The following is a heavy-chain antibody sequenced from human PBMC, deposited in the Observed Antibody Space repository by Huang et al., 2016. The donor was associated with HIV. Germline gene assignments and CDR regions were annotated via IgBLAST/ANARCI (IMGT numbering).Heavy chain of an antibody. CDR1: GYTFSSHD. J-gene: IGHJ6*03. Sequence: QVPLVQSGAEVQTPGASVKVSCKASGYTFSSHDIKWGRQARGQGRELMGWMKPKSDHTGWSQKCQGRVSSNRSASITAADMELGRVRSADTAVYYCVRGTRYGDYGLRNYYYYMDVWGKGTTVTVSS. CDR3: VRGTRYGDYGLRNYYYYMDV. D-gene: IGHD4-17*01. CDR2: MKPKSDHT. V-gene: IGHV1-8*01.